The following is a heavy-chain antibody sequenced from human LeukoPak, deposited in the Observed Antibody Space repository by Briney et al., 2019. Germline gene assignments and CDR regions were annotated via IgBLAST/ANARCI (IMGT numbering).Heavy chain of an antibody. Sequence: GGSLRLSCAASGFTFSNYAMHWVRQAPGKGLEWVAVISYDGRNQYYADSVKGRFTVSRDNSKSTLYLQMNSLRGEDTALYYCARDALPAAMAYYFDYSGQGTLVTVSS. V-gene: IGHV3-30*04. CDR3: ARDALPAAMAYYFDY. CDR1: GFTFSNYA. D-gene: IGHD2-2*01. CDR2: ISYDGRNQ. J-gene: IGHJ4*02.